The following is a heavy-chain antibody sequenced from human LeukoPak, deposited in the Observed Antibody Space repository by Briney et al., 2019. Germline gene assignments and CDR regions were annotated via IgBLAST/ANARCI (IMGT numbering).Heavy chain of an antibody. CDR1: GITFGNNW. J-gene: IGHJ5*02. Sequence: GGSLRLSCAASGITFGNNWMHWVRQGPGKGLVWISRINSDGGGAIYADSVKGRFTVSRDNAKNTLYLQMNSLRAEDTAVYYCARDVPHNWLDTWGRGTLVTVSS. V-gene: IGHV3-74*01. CDR3: ARDVPHNWLDT. CDR2: INSDGGGA.